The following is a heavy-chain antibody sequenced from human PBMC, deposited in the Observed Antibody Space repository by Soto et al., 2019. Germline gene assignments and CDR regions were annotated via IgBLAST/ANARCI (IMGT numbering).Heavy chain of an antibody. J-gene: IGHJ3*02. CDR2: ISNDGTST. CDR3: ARDWYYYDISDHFSTDAFDI. V-gene: IGHV3-74*01. CDR1: GFTSSSYW. Sequence: EVQLVESGGGLVQPGGSLRLSCAASGFTSSSYWMHWVRQAPGKGLVWVSRISNDGTSTNYADSVKGRFTISRDNAKNTVYLEMNSPRDEDTAVYYCARDWYYYDISDHFSTDAFDIWGQGTTVTVSS. D-gene: IGHD3-22*01.